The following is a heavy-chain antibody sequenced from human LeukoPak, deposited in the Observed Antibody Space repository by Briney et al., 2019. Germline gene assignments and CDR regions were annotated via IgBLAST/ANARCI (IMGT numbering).Heavy chain of an antibody. CDR2: IYHSGST. J-gene: IGHJ4*02. CDR3: AREDDSSGYDY. D-gene: IGHD3-22*01. CDR1: GGSISSGGYS. Sequence: SETLSLTCAVSGGSISSGGYSWSWIRQPPGKGLEWIGYIYHSGSTYYNPSLESRVTISVDRSKNQFSLKLSSVTAADTAVYYCAREDDSSGYDYWGQGTLVTVSS. V-gene: IGHV4-30-2*01.